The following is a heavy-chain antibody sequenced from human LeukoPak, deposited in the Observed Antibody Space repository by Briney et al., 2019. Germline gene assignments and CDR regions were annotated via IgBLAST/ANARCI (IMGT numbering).Heavy chain of an antibody. D-gene: IGHD4/OR15-4a*01. CDR1: GFTFSSYG. CDR2: IRYDGSNK. J-gene: IGHJ6*03. CDR3: AKDPQVHYYYYYMDV. V-gene: IGHV3-30*02. Sequence: GGSLRLSCAASGFTFSSYGMHWVRQAPGKGLEWVAFIRYDGSNKYYADSVKGRFTISRDNSKNTLYLQMNSLRAEDTAVYYCAKDPQVHYYYYYMDVWGKGTTVTISS.